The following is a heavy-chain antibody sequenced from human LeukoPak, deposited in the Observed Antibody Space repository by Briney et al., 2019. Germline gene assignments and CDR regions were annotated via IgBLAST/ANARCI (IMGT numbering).Heavy chain of an antibody. CDR3: AKWPKNILTGYYGY. CDR2: ISGSGGST. Sequence: PGRSLRLSCAASGFTFSSYAMSWVRQAPGKGLEWVSAISGSGGSTYYADSVKGRFTISRDNSKNTLYLQMNSLRAEDTAVYYCAKWPKNILTGYYGYWGQGTLVTVSS. D-gene: IGHD3-9*01. V-gene: IGHV3-23*01. J-gene: IGHJ4*02. CDR1: GFTFSSYA.